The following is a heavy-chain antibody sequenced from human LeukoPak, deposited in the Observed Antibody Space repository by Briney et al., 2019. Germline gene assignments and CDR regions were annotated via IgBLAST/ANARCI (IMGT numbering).Heavy chain of an antibody. CDR1: GFTFSNAW. CDR2: IKSKTDGGTP. Sequence: GGSLRLSCAASGFTFSNAWMSWVRQAPARGLEWVGRIKSKTDGGTPDYAAPVKGRFTISRDDSKNTLYLQMNSLKTEDTAVYYCTGVSRSSWYDYWGQGTLVTVSS. J-gene: IGHJ4*02. CDR3: TGVSRSSWYDY. D-gene: IGHD6-13*01. V-gene: IGHV3-15*01.